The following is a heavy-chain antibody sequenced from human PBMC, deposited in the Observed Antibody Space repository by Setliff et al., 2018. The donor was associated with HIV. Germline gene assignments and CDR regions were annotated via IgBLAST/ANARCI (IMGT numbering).Heavy chain of an antibody. CDR2: TNPSGTT. CDR1: VGSFSGHY. CDR3: ARGQDLGATWTGYYYYYMDV. J-gene: IGHJ6*03. D-gene: IGHD1-26*01. Sequence: SETLSLTCAVYVGSFSGHYWIWIRQPPGKGLEWIGETNPSGTTKYNPSLKSRVTISVDRSKNQFSLKLTSVTAADTAVYYCARGQDLGATWTGYYYYYMDVWGKGTTVTVSS. V-gene: IGHV4-34*01.